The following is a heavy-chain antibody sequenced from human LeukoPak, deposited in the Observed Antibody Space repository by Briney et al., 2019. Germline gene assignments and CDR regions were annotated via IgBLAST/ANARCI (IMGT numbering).Heavy chain of an antibody. V-gene: IGHV3-7*01. D-gene: IGHD2-2*01. Sequence: GGSLRLSCVASGFTLSGYWMSWVRRAPGKGLEWVANIKEDGNEKYYEDSVKGRFTISRDNAKNSLYLQMNSLRAEDTAVYYCASYVPAANDAFDIWGQGTMVTVSS. CDR1: GFTLSGYW. J-gene: IGHJ3*02. CDR3: ASYVPAANDAFDI. CDR2: IKEDGNEK.